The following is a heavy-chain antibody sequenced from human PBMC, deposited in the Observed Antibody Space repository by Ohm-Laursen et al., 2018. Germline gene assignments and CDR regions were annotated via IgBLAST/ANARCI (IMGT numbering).Heavy chain of an antibody. CDR2: ISSASTTI. J-gene: IGHJ4*02. D-gene: IGHD2-2*01. CDR3: ARAGRVPAASQDFYFDY. Sequence: SLRLSCAASGFTFSSYHINWVRQAPGKGLEWVSFISSASTTIYYADSVKGRFTISRDNAKNTVYMQMDSLRAEDRAVYYCARAGRVPAASQDFYFDYWGQGTLLTVSS. CDR1: GFTFSSYH. V-gene: IGHV3-48*01.